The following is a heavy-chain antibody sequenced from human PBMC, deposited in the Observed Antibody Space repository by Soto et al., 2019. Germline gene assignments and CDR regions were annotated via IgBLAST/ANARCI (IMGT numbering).Heavy chain of an antibody. J-gene: IGHJ4*02. D-gene: IGHD3-3*01. V-gene: IGHV3-30*03. CDR2: ISYDGSNK. Sequence: GGSLRLSCAASGFTFSSYGMHWVRQAPGKGLEWVAVISYDGSNKYYADSVKGRFTISRDNSKNTLYLQMNSLRAEDTAVYYCAGRTNAYDFWSGTYYFDYWGQGTLVTVSS. CDR3: AGRTNAYDFWSGTYYFDY. CDR1: GFTFSSYG.